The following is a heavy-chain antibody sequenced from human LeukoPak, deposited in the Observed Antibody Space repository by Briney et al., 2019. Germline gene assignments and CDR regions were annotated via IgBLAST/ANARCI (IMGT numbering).Heavy chain of an antibody. D-gene: IGHD1-26*01. Sequence: ASVKVSCKASGGTFSSYAISWVRQAPGQGLEWMGGIIPIFGTANYAQKFQGRVTITADESTSTAYMELSSLRSEDTAVYYCARATEWELTWFDPWGQGTLVTVSS. J-gene: IGHJ5*02. CDR1: GGTFSSYA. CDR3: ARATEWELTWFDP. CDR2: IIPIFGTA. V-gene: IGHV1-69*13.